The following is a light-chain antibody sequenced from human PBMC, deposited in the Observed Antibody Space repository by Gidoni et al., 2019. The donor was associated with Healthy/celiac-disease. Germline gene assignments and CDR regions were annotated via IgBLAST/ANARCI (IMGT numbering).Light chain of an antibody. CDR2: AAS. CDR1: QDISSY. Sequence: VIWINHYPSLLSASTGDRVTISCRMIQDISSYLAWYQQKPGKAPELLIYAASTLQSWVPSRLSGSGSGTDLTLTISCLQSEDFATYYCQQYYSFQYTFGQXTKLEIK. CDR3: QQYYSFQYT. J-gene: IGKJ2*01. V-gene: IGKV1D-8*01.